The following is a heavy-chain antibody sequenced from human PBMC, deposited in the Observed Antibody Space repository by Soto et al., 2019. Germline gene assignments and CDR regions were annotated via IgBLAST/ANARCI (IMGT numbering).Heavy chain of an antibody. Sequence: GGSLRLSCSASRFTFSSYAMHWVRQAPGKGLEWVAVISYDGSNKYYADSVKGRFTISRDNSKNTLYLQMNSLRAEDTAVYYCARSYAIQDWFDPWGQGTLVTVSS. J-gene: IGHJ5*02. CDR2: ISYDGSNK. V-gene: IGHV3-30-3*01. D-gene: IGHD2-2*02. CDR3: ARSYAIQDWFDP. CDR1: RFTFSSYA.